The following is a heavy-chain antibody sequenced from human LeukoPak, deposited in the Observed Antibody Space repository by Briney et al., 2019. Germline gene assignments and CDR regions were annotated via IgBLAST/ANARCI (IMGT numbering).Heavy chain of an antibody. D-gene: IGHD3-10*01. CDR2: INSDGSTT. J-gene: IGHJ4*02. V-gene: IGHV3-74*01. Sequence: GGSLRLSCAASGFAFSGYWMHWVRQVPEKGLVWVSRINSDGSTTTYADSVKGRFTISRDNAKNTLYLQMKSLRAEDTAVYYCVRDRGGLPIVYWGQGSLVTVSS. CDR3: VRDRGGLPIVY. CDR1: GFAFSGYW.